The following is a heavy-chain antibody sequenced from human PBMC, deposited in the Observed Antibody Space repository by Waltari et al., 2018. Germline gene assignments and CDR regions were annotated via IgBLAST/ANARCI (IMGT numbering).Heavy chain of an antibody. J-gene: IGHJ4*02. CDR2: TYYRSKWYN. V-gene: IGHV6-1*01. CDR3: ARGTPILDY. Sequence: QVQLQQSGPGPVKPSQTLSLPCALSGDSVPSNSAAWHWIRQSPARGLEWLGRTYYRSKWYNDYAGSVKSRITINPDTSKNQFSLQLNSVTPEDTAVYYCARGTPILDYWGQGTLVTVSS. CDR1: GDSVPSNSAA.